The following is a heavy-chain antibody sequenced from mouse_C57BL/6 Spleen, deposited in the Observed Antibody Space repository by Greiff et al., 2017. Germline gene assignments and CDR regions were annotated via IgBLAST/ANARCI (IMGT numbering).Heavy chain of an antibody. D-gene: IGHD2-1*01. CDR1: GFTFSSYA. CDR3: ARDSDYGNYGPFDY. CDR2: ISDGGSYT. V-gene: IGHV5-4*01. J-gene: IGHJ2*01. Sequence: VESGGGLVKPGGSLKLSCAASGFTFSSYAMSWVRQTPEKRLEWVATISDGGSYTYYPDNVKGRFTISRDNAKNNLYLQMSHLKSEDTAMYYCARDSDYGNYGPFDYWGQGTTLTVSS.